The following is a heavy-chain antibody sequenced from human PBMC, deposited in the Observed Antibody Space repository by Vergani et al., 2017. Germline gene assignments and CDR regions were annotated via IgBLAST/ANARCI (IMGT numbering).Heavy chain of an antibody. CDR2: INNDGHT. CDR3: ARVMYRDEASTGYRLEGMDI. D-gene: IGHD3-16*02. V-gene: IGHV4-34*02. CDR1: GEYFSSFY. J-gene: IGHJ6*02. Sequence: QVQLQQWGAGVVKPSGTLSLTCAVFGEYFSSFYWSWIRQPPGKGLEWIGEINNDGHTNYNPSLESRVTVSRDTANNQVSLNFMSVTAADTAVYFCARVMYRDEASTGYRLEGMDIWGQGTTVTISS.